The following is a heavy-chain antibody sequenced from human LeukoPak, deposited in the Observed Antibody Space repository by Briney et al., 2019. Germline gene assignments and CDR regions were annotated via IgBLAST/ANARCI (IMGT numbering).Heavy chain of an antibody. D-gene: IGHD3-22*01. CDR1: GGSISSYY. V-gene: IGHV4-59*12. CDR3: ARVVGWLWPDY. Sequence: SETLSLTCTVSGGSISSYYWSWIRQPPEKGLEWIGYIYYSGSTNYNPSLKSRVAISLDTSKNQFSLKLSSVTAADAAVYYCARVVGWLWPDYWGQGTLVTVSS. CDR2: IYYSGST. J-gene: IGHJ4*02.